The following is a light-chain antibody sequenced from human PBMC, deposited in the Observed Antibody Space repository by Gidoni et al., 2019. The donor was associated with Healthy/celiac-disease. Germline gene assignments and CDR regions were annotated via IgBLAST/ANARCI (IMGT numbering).Light chain of an antibody. CDR3: QQYNRYPCF. Sequence: DIQMTQSPSTLAASVGDRVTITCRASQSISSWLAWYQQKPGKAPTLLIYKASSFESGVPSRFSGSGSGKEFTLTISSLQPDDVATYYCQQYNRYPCFFGQXTKLEIK. CDR2: KAS. CDR1: QSISSW. V-gene: IGKV1-5*03. J-gene: IGKJ2*01.